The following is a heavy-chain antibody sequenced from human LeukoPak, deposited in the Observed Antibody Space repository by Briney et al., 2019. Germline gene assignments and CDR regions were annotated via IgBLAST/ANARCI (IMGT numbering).Heavy chain of an antibody. CDR2: IGTAGDT. Sequence: GGSLRLSCAASGFTFSSYDMHWVRQATGKGLEWVSAIGTAGDTYYPGSVKGRFTISRENAKNSLYLQMNSLRAGDTAVYYCARDRPLAAAGNSDSYYYYGMDVWGQGTTVTVSS. J-gene: IGHJ6*02. CDR1: GFTFSSYD. V-gene: IGHV3-13*01. CDR3: ARDRPLAAAGNSDSYYYYGMDV. D-gene: IGHD6-13*01.